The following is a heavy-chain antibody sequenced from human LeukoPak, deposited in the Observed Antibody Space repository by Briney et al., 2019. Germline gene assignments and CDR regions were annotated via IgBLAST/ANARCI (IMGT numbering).Heavy chain of an antibody. CDR2: ISSSSSYI. J-gene: IGHJ4*02. D-gene: IGHD5-18*01. CDR1: GFTFSSYS. V-gene: IGHV3-21*01. CDR3: ARADTAMVGFDY. Sequence: GGSLRLSCAASGFTFSSYSMNWVRQAPGKGLEWVSSISSSSSYIYYADSVKGRFTISRDNAKNSLYLQMNSLRAEDTAVYNCARADTAMVGFDYWGQGTLVTVSS.